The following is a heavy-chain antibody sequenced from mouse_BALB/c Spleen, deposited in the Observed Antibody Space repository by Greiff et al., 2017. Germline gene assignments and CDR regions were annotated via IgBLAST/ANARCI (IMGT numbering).Heavy chain of an antibody. Sequence: EVKLVESGGGLVQPGGSLKLSCAASGFTFSSYGMSWVRQTPDKRLELVATINSNGGSTYYPDSVKGRFTISRDNAKNTLYLQMSSLKSEDTAMYYCARRDEGAYWGQGTLVTVSA. CDR2: INSNGGST. V-gene: IGHV5-6-3*01. CDR1: GFTFSSYG. J-gene: IGHJ3*01. CDR3: ARRDEGAY.